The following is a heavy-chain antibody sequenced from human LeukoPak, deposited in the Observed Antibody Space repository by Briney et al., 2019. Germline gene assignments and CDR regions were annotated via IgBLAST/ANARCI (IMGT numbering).Heavy chain of an antibody. J-gene: IGHJ3*02. CDR3: ACLTTAEAFDI. Sequence: SETLSLTCTVSGYSISSGNYWDWIRQPPGKGLEWIGSIYHSGSTYYNPSLKSRVTISVDTSKNQFSLKLSSVTAADTAVYFCACLTTAEAFDIWGQGTMVTVSS. CDR2: IYHSGST. V-gene: IGHV4-38-2*02. D-gene: IGHD3-22*01. CDR1: GYSISSGNY.